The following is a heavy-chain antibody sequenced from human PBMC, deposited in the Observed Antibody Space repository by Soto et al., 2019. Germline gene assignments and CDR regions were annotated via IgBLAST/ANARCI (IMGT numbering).Heavy chain of an antibody. CDR3: ARDRYSSGWYVGAFDI. CDR2: IYSGGST. Sequence: GGSLRLSCAASGFTVSSNYMSWVRQAPGKGLEWVSVIYSGGSTYYADSVKGRFTISRDNSKNTLYLQMNSLRAEDTAVYYCARDRYSSGWYVGAFDIWAQGTMVTVSS. J-gene: IGHJ3*02. V-gene: IGHV3-66*01. CDR1: GFTVSSNY. D-gene: IGHD6-19*01.